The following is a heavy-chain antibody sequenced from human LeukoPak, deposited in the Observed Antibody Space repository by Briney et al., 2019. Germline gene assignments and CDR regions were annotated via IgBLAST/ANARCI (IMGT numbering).Heavy chain of an antibody. Sequence: GGSLRLSCEASGFTFSSYEMNWVRQVPGKGLVWVSRIDSDGSSTSYADSVKGRFTISRDNAKNTLYLQMNSLRAEDTAVYYCARISYDSSDYYGYWGQGTLVTVSS. V-gene: IGHV3-74*01. CDR1: GFTFSSYE. CDR3: ARISYDSSDYYGY. J-gene: IGHJ4*02. CDR2: IDSDGSST. D-gene: IGHD3-22*01.